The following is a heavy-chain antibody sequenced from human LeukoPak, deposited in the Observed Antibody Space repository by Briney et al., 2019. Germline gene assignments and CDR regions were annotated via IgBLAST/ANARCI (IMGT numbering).Heavy chain of an antibody. CDR3: ARVRVVAAGTVDPNNYGMDV. V-gene: IGHV1-69*06. D-gene: IGHD6-13*01. CDR1: GGTFSSYA. Sequence: ASVKVSCMASGGTFSSYAISWVRQAPGQGLEWMGGIIPIFGTANYTQKFQGRVTITADKSTSTAYMELSSLRSEDMAVYYRARVRVVAAGTVDPNNYGMDVWGKGTTVTVSS. CDR2: IIPIFGTA. J-gene: IGHJ6*04.